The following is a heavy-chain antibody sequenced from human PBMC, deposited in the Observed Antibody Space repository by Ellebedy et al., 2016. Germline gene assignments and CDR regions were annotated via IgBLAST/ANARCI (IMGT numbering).Heavy chain of an antibody. CDR2: ISGSGGNT. Sequence: GESLKISCAASGFTFGSYAMSWVRQAPGKGLEWVSAISGSGGNTYYADSVKGRFTISRDNPKNTVYLQMNSLRDEDTAVYYCAKYSGYYYESSTYPYYFDYWGQGTLVTVSS. D-gene: IGHD3-22*01. CDR3: AKYSGYYYESSTYPYYFDY. V-gene: IGHV3-23*01. J-gene: IGHJ4*02. CDR1: GFTFGSYA.